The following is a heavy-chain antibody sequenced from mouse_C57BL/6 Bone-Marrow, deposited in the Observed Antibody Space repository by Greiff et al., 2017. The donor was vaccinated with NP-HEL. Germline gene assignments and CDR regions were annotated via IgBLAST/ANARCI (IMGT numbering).Heavy chain of an antibody. D-gene: IGHD2-3*01. Sequence: EVKLMESGGGLVKPGGSLKLSCAASGFTFSDYGMHWVRQAPEKGLEWVAYISSGSSTIYYADTVKGRFTISRDNAKNTLFLQMTSLRSEDTAMYYCAKIYDGYGDYWGQGTSVTVSS. V-gene: IGHV5-17*01. CDR1: GFTFSDYG. J-gene: IGHJ4*01. CDR2: ISSGSSTI. CDR3: AKIYDGYGDY.